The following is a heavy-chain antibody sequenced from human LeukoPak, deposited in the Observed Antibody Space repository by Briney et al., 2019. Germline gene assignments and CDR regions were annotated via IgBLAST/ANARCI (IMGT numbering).Heavy chain of an antibody. J-gene: IGHJ6*02. CDR2: INAGNGIT. CDR1: GYTFTDYA. Sequence: ASVKVSCSASGYTFTDYAVHWVREAPGQRPEWVGWINAGNGITKYSHNLQDRVTIIRDISASTAYMELSSLRSEDTAVYYCARGSIIPLYGMDVWGQGTTVTVSS. CDR3: ARGSIIPLYGMDV. V-gene: IGHV1-3*01. D-gene: IGHD2-21*01.